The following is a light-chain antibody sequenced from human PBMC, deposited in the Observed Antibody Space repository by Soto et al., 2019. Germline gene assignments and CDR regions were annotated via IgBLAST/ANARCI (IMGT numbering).Light chain of an antibody. V-gene: IGLV1-44*01. Sequence: QSVLTQPPSASGTPGQRVTISCSGSNSNIGSNTVDWYQQFPGTAPKLLIHSTNQRPSGVPDRLSGSKSGTSVSLAISGLQSEDEADYSCAAWDDSLNGVVFGGGTKLTVL. CDR1: NSNIGSNT. CDR3: AAWDDSLNGVV. CDR2: STN. J-gene: IGLJ3*02.